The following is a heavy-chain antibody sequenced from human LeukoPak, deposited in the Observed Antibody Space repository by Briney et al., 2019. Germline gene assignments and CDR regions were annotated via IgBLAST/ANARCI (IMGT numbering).Heavy chain of an antibody. D-gene: IGHD1-26*01. J-gene: IGHJ4*02. CDR1: GYTFTGYY. CDR2: INPYSGDT. Sequence: ASVKVSCKASGYTFTGYYVHWVRQAPGQGLEWMGWINPYSGDTNYAQKFQGRVTMTRDTSISTAYMELSSLKSDDTAVYYCAREAMSGIGSDDFWGQGTLVTASS. CDR3: AREAMSGIGSDDF. V-gene: IGHV1-2*02.